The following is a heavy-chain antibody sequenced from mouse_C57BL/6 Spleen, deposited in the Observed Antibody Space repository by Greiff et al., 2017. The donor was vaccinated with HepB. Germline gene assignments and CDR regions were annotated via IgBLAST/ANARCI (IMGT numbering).Heavy chain of an antibody. CDR2: ISSGGDYI. D-gene: IGHD4-1*01. Sequence: VAYISSGGDYIYYADTVKGRFTISRDNARNTLYLQMSSLKSEDTAMYYCTREGLGKGYYFDYWGQGTTLTVSS. J-gene: IGHJ2*01. CDR3: TREGLGKGYYFDY. V-gene: IGHV5-9-1*02.